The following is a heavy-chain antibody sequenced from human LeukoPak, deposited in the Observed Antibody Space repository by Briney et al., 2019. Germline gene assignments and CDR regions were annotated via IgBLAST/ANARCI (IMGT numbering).Heavy chain of an antibody. J-gene: IGHJ4*02. CDR3: ARNFKDSSGYYYLDY. V-gene: IGHV3-21*01. D-gene: IGHD3-22*01. CDR1: GFTFSSYS. Sequence: PGGPLRLSCAASGFTFSSYSMNWVRQAPGKGLEWVSSISSSSSYIYYADSVKGRFTISRDNAKNSLYLQMNSLRAEDTAVYYCARNFKDSSGYYYLDYWGQGTLVTVSS. CDR2: ISSSSSYI.